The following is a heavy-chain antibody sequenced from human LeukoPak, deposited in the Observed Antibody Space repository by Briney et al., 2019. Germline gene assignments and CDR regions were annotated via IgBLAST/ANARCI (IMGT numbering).Heavy chain of an antibody. D-gene: IGHD6-13*01. CDR3: ARTGDGSSWYNWFDP. CDR2: ISAYNGNT. CDR1: GYTFTSYG. J-gene: IGHJ5*02. V-gene: IGHV1-18*01. Sequence: ASVKVSCKASGYTFTSYGISWVRQAPGQGLEWMGWISAYNGNTNYAQKLQGRVTMTTDTSTSTAYMELRSLRSDDTAVYYCARTGDGSSWYNWFDPWGQGTLVTVSS.